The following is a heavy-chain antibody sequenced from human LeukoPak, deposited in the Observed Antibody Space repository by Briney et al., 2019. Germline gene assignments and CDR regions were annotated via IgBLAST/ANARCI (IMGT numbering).Heavy chain of an antibody. J-gene: IGHJ6*03. CDR3: ARDSDPMVRGVNSHYYYMDV. V-gene: IGHV3-66*01. CDR2: IYSGGST. D-gene: IGHD3-10*01. Sequence: PGGSLRLSCAASGFTLSNYAMSWVRQAPGKGLEWVSVIYSGGSTYYADSVKGRFTISRDNSKNTLYLQMNSLRAEDTAVYYCARDSDPMVRGVNSHYYYMDVWGKGTTVTISS. CDR1: GFTLSNYA.